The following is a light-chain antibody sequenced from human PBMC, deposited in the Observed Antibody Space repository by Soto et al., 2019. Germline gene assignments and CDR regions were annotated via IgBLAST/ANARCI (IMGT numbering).Light chain of an antibody. Sequence: IVFTQSASTLSLSPVERATLSCSAIQSVSRYLALYQQRPGQAPRLLIYGESTRAPGIPARFSGSGSETEFTLTISSLQPDDFATYYCQQYNSYSGTFGQGTKVDIK. CDR2: GES. CDR3: QQYNSYSGT. V-gene: IGKV3-15*01. J-gene: IGKJ1*01. CDR1: QSVSRY.